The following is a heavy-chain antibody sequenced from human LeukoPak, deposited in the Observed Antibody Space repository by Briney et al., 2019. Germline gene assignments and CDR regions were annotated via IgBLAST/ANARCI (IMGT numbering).Heavy chain of an antibody. D-gene: IGHD3-22*01. Sequence: PGGSLRLSCAASGFTFSSYGMHWVRQAPGKGLEWVAVISYDGSNKYYADSVKGRFTISRDNSKNTLYLQMNSLRAEDTAVYYCAKGEVGLLLDYWGHGTLVTVSS. CDR1: GFTFSSYG. V-gene: IGHV3-30*18. CDR2: ISYDGSNK. J-gene: IGHJ4*01. CDR3: AKGEVGLLLDY.